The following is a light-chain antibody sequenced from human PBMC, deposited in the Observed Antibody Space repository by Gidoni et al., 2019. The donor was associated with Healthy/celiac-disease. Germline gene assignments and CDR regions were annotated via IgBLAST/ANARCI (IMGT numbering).Light chain of an antibody. Sequence: EIVLTQSPSTLSLSPGERATLSCRASQSVSSSYLACYQQKPGQAPRLLIYGASSRATGIPDRFSGSGSGTDFTLTISRLVHEDYAVYYCQQYGSSPPITFGQGTRLEIK. CDR1: QSVSSSY. V-gene: IGKV3-20*01. J-gene: IGKJ5*01. CDR3: QQYGSSPPIT. CDR2: GAS.